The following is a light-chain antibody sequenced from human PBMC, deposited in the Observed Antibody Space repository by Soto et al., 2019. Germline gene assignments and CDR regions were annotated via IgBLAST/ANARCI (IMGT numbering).Light chain of an antibody. CDR2: AAS. Sequence: IQMTQSPSSLSASVGDMVTITCRASQSISSYLNWYQQKPGKAPKLLIYAASTLQSGVPSRFSGSGSGTDFTLTISSLQPEDFATYYCHQSDSTRTFGQGTKVDIK. V-gene: IGKV1-39*01. CDR3: HQSDSTRT. CDR1: QSISSY. J-gene: IGKJ1*01.